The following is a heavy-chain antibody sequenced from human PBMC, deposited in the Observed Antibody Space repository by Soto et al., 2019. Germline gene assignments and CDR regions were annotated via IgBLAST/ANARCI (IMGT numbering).Heavy chain of an antibody. CDR2: VARAGSI. CDR1: GFIFSTYT. V-gene: IGHV3-21*01. Sequence: EVQLVESGGGLVKPGGSLRLSCAASGFIFSTYTMHWVRQAPGKGLEWVSCVARAGSIYYADAVKDRFTISRDNAKKSLYLQMNSLRAEDTAVYYCAREPNHGTTTSCYVDYWGQGTLVTVPS. J-gene: IGHJ4*02. CDR3: AREPNHGTTTSCYVDY. D-gene: IGHD2-2*01.